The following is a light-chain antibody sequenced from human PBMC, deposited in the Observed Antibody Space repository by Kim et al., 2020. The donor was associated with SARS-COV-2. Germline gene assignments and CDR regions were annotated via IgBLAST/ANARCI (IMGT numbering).Light chain of an antibody. CDR1: SGSIASNY. CDR3: QSYDSSNHVV. CDR2: ENN. Sequence: FMLTQPHSVSESPGQTVTISCTRSSGSIASNYVQWYQQRPGSSPTTVIYENNQRPSGVPDRFSGSIDSSSNSASLTISGLKTEDEADYYCQSYDSSNHVVFGGGTQLTVL. J-gene: IGLJ2*01. V-gene: IGLV6-57*01.